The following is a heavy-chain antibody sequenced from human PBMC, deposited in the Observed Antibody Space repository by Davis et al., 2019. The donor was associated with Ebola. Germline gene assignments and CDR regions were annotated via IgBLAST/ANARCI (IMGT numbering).Heavy chain of an antibody. J-gene: IGHJ6*02. CDR1: GFTVSSNY. V-gene: IGHV3-66*01. CDR3: ARIYYYYYGMDV. Sequence: GGSLRLSCAASGFTVSSNYMNWVRQAPGKGLEWVSVIYSGGSTYYADSVKGRFTISRDNSKNTLYLHMNSLRAEDTAVYYCARIYYYYYGMDVWGQGTTVTVSS. CDR2: IYSGGST.